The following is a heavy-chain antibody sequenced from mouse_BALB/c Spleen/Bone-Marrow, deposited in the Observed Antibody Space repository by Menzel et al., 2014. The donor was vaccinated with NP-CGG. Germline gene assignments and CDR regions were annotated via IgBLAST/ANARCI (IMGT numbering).Heavy chain of an antibody. CDR3: ARTPGVLYYFDY. CDR2: ILPESGSS. Sequence: VQLQQSGAELMKPGASMKISCKASGYTFSSFWIEWVKQRPGHGLEWIGEILPESGSSNYNEKFKGKATLTADTSSNTVYMQLSSLPSEDSAVYYCARTPGVLYYFDYWGQGTPLTVSS. J-gene: IGHJ2*01. V-gene: IGHV1-9*01. CDR1: GYTFSSFW.